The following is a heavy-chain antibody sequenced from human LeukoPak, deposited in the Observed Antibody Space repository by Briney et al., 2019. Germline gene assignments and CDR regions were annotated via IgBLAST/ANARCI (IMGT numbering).Heavy chain of an antibody. CDR1: GYTFTSYD. Sequence: ASVKVSCKASGYTFTSYDINWVRQATGQGLEWMGWMNPNSGSTGYAQKFQGRVTMTRNTSISTAYMELSSLRSEDTAVYYCARATNEYYYYYYMDVWGKGTTVTVSS. J-gene: IGHJ6*03. V-gene: IGHV1-8*01. CDR2: MNPNSGST. CDR3: ARATNEYYYYYYMDV.